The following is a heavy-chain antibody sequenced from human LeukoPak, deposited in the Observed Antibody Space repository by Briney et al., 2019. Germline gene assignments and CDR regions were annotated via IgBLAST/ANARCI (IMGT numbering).Heavy chain of an antibody. CDR2: ISSSSSYI. D-gene: IGHD3-22*01. J-gene: IGHJ4*01. CDR3: AGSPQYYDSSGYTYFDY. V-gene: IGHV3-21*01. Sequence: PGGSLRLSCAASGFTFSSYSMNWVRQAPGKGLEWVSSISSSSSYIYYADSVKGRFTISRDNAKNSLYLQMNSLRAEDTAVYYCAGSPQYYDSSGYTYFDYWGHGTLVTVSS. CDR1: GFTFSSYS.